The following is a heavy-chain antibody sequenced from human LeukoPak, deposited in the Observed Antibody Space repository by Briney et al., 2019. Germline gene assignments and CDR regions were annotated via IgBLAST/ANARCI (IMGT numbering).Heavy chain of an antibody. CDR2: IYHSGST. CDR3: ARFESYDFWSGYSYYFDY. J-gene: IGHJ4*02. V-gene: IGHV4-4*02. D-gene: IGHD3-3*01. CDR1: GGSISSSNW. Sequence: SETLSLTCAVSGGSISSSNWWSWVRQPPGKGLEWIGEIYHSGSTNYNPSLKSRVTISVDKSKNQFSLKLSSVTAADTAVYYCARFESYDFWSGYSYYFDYWGQGTLVTVSS.